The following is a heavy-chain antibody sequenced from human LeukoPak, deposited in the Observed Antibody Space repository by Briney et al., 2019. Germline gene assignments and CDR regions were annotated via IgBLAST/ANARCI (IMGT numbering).Heavy chain of an antibody. D-gene: IGHD3-10*01. CDR1: GFTFSSYA. J-gene: IGHJ4*02. Sequence: GGSLRLSCAASGFTFSSYAMHWVRQAPGKGLEWVAVISYDGSNKYYADSVKGRFTISRDNSKNTLYLQMNSLRAEDTAVYYCARDTYYGSGSYYFDYWGQGTLVTVSS. CDR3: ARDTYYGSGSYYFDY. V-gene: IGHV3-30-3*01. CDR2: ISYDGSNK.